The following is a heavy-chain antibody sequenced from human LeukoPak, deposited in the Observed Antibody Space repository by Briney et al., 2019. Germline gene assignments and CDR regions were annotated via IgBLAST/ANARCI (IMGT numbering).Heavy chain of an antibody. CDR1: GFTFSSYS. CDR2: ISSNSSTI. J-gene: IGHJ4*02. CDR3: ARDGPYDSSGPSNLDY. V-gene: IGHV3-48*04. Sequence: GGSLRLSCAASGFTFSSYSMNWVRQAPGKGLEWVSYISSNSSTIYYADSVKGRFTISRDNAKNSLYLQMNSLRAEDTAVYYCARDGPYDSSGPSNLDYWGQGTLVTVSS. D-gene: IGHD3-22*01.